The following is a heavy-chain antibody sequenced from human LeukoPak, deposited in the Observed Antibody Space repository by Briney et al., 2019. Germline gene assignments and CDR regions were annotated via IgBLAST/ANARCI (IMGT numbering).Heavy chain of an antibody. CDR3: ASRITMIVVVDNWAFDI. CDR2: INHSGST. D-gene: IGHD3-22*01. Sequence: SETLSLTCAVYGGSFSGYYWSWIRQPPVKGLEWIGEINHSGSTNYNPSVKSRVTISVDTSKNQFSLKLSSVTAADTAVYYCASRITMIVVVDNWAFDIWGQGTMVTVSS. V-gene: IGHV4-34*01. CDR1: GGSFSGYY. J-gene: IGHJ3*02.